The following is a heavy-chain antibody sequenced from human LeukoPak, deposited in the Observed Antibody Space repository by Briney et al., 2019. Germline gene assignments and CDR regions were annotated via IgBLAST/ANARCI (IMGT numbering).Heavy chain of an antibody. CDR3: ARWGYYDSSGIDY. D-gene: IGHD3-22*01. Sequence: PGGSLRLSCAASGFPFRTYSMTWVRQAPGKGLEWVSYISSSGSTIYYADSVKGRFTISRDNAKNSLYLQMNSLRAEDTAVYYCARWGYYDSSGIDYWGQGTLVTVSS. J-gene: IGHJ4*02. CDR1: GFPFRTYS. CDR2: ISSSGSTI. V-gene: IGHV3-48*04.